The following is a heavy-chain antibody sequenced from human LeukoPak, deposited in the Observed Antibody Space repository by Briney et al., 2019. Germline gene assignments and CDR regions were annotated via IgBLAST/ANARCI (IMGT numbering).Heavy chain of an antibody. CDR1: GGSFSGYY. Sequence: SETLSLTCAVYGGSFSGYYWSWIRQPAGKGLAWIGEINHSGSTNYNPSLKSRVTISVDTSKNQFSLKLSSVTAADTAVYYCARGFNGDYGDYGDAFDIWGQGTMVTVSS. CDR3: ARGFNGDYGDYGDAFDI. J-gene: IGHJ3*02. CDR2: INHSGST. V-gene: IGHV4-34*01. D-gene: IGHD4-17*01.